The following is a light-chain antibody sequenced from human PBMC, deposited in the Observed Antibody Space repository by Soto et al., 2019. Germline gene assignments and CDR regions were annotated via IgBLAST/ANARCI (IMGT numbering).Light chain of an antibody. CDR1: SSNIGAGFD. V-gene: IGLV1-40*01. CDR3: QSYDNSLSGSWV. J-gene: IGLJ3*02. CDR2: GNS. Sequence: QSVLTQPPSVSGAPGQRVTISCTGSSSNIGAGFDVHWYHQIAGTAPKLLIYGNSNRPSGVPDRFSGSKSGTSASLAINRLQAEDEAQYYCQSYDNSLSGSWVFGGGTKVTVL.